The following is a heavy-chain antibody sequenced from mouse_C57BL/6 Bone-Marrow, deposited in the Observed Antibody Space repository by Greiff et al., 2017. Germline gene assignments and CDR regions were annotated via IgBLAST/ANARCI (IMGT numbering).Heavy chain of an antibody. Sequence: QVQLQQSGAELVRPGSSVKLSCKASGYTFTSYWMDWVKQRPGQGLEWIGNIYPSDSETHYNQKFKDKATLTVDKSSSTAYMQLSSLTSEDSAVYYCARVYGNYVGFAYWGQGTLVTVSA. CDR1: GYTFTSYW. CDR2: IYPSDSET. V-gene: IGHV1-61*01. CDR3: ARVYGNYVGFAY. D-gene: IGHD2-10*02. J-gene: IGHJ3*01.